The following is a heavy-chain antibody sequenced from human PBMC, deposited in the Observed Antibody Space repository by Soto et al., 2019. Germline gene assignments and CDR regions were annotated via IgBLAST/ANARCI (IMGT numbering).Heavy chain of an antibody. CDR1: GFSLTTRPVG. V-gene: IGHV2-5*02. CDR2: IYWDDDK. J-gene: IGHJ4*02. D-gene: IGHD1-1*01. CDR3: AHRQLYNGAWNEGTFDY. Sequence: QITLKESGRPLVKPTQTLTLTCTFSGFSLTTRPVGVGWIRQPPGQALEWLALIYWDDDKRYNPSLKARVTIPKDTSKNQVVITMTNMDPVDTATYYCAHRQLYNGAWNEGTFDYWGQGALVTVSS.